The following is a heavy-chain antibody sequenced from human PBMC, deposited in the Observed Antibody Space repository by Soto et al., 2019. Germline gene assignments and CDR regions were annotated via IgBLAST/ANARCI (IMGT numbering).Heavy chain of an antibody. J-gene: IGHJ4*02. V-gene: IGHV3-21*01. CDR2: ISGSTTYI. Sequence: GGSLRLSCAASGFTFSNYGMIWVRQAPGKGLEWVSSISGSTTYIYYTDSVKGRFTISRDNAKSSLYLQMNSLRVEDTALYYCARAPLWDSGSWLHYFDNCGQGTLVTVSS. CDR1: GFTFSNYG. CDR3: ARAPLWDSGSWLHYFDN. D-gene: IGHD6-6*01.